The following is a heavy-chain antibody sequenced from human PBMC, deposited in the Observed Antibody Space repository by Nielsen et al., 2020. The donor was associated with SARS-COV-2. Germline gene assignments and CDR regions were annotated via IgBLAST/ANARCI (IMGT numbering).Heavy chain of an antibody. CDR2: FYRSGSSA. Sequence: GGSLRLSCAASGFTFSNFGMTWVRQAPGKGLEWLSSFYRSGSSADYAPSVRGRFTISRDDSKNTLYLQMNSLRAEDTAVYYCARDVDYYDSSGYWDYWGQGTLVTVSS. J-gene: IGHJ4*02. V-gene: IGHV3-23*03. D-gene: IGHD3-22*01. CDR1: GFTFSNFG. CDR3: ARDVDYYDSSGYWDY.